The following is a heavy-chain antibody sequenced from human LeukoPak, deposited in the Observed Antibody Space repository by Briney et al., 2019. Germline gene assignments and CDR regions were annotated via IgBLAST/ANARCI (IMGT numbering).Heavy chain of an antibody. CDR3: PKDYFVSVSRRGNWFDP. J-gene: IGHJ5*02. D-gene: IGHD2-2*01. CDR1: GFTFSSYA. CDR2: ISGSGGST. V-gene: IGHV3-23*01. Sequence: GGSLRLSCAASGFTFSSYAMSWVRQAPGKGLEWVSGISGSGGSTDYADSVKGRFTISRDNSKNTLHLQMNSLRVEDTAVYYCPKDYFVSVSRRGNWFDPWGQGTLVTVSS.